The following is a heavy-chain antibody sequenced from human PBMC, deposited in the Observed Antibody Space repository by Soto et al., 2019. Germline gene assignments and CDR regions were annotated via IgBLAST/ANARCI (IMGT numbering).Heavy chain of an antibody. D-gene: IGHD2-15*01. CDR2: INPRDGGT. J-gene: IGHJ4*02. Sequence: ASVKVSCKASGNTFTTYYVHWVRQAPGQGLEWMGVINPRDGGTSYAQKFQGRVTMTRDTSTSTVYMELSSLRSEDTAMYYCARRGYCSGGSCPLGFDDWGQGTRVTVAS. CDR3: ARRGYCSGGSCPLGFDD. CDR1: GNTFTTYY. V-gene: IGHV1-46*03.